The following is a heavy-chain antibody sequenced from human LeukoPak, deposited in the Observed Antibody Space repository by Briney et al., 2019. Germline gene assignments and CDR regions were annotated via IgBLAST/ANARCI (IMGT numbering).Heavy chain of an antibody. CDR1: GFTFSSYS. D-gene: IGHD5/OR15-5a*01. V-gene: IGHV3-21*01. CDR3: ARDLRFGAFDI. Sequence: GGSLRLSCAASGFTFSSYSMNWVRQAPGKGLEWVSSISSSSSYIYYADSVKGRFTISRDNAKNSLYLQMNSLRAEDTAVYYCARDLRFGAFDIWGQGTMVTVSS. CDR2: ISSSSSYI. J-gene: IGHJ3*02.